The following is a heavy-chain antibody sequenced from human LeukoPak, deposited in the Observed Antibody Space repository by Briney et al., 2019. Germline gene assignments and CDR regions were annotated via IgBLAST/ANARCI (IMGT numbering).Heavy chain of an antibody. J-gene: IGHJ4*02. V-gene: IGHV4-59*01. CDR2: ISYSGST. D-gene: IGHD2-2*01. Sequence: SETLSLTCTISGGSISSYYWSWIRQPPGKGLEWIGYISYSGSTNYNPSLKSRVTISVDTSKNQFSLKLSSVTAADTAVYYCASMAYCSRTTCPADYWGQGTLVTVSS. CDR3: ASMAYCSRTTCPADY. CDR1: GGSISSYY.